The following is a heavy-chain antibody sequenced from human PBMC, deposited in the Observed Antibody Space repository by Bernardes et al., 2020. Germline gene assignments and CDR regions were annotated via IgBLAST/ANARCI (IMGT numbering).Heavy chain of an antibody. CDR2: ISSSSSYI. Sequence: GGSLRLSCAASGFTFSSYSMNWVRQAPGKGLEWVSSISSSSSYIYYADSVKGRFTISRDNAKNSLYLQMNSLRAEDTAVYYCAREEQQLVGGAFDYWGQGTLVTVSS. CDR3: AREEQQLVGGAFDY. J-gene: IGHJ4*02. V-gene: IGHV3-21*01. CDR1: GFTFSSYS. D-gene: IGHD6-13*01.